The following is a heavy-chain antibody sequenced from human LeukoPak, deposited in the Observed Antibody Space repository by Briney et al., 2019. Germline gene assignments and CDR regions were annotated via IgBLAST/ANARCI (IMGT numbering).Heavy chain of an antibody. Sequence: SETLSLTCAVYGGSFSGYYWSWIRQPPGKGLEWIGEINHSGSTNYNPSLKSRVTISVDTSKNQFSLKLSSVTAADTAVYYCAKQDVGATANYFDYWGQGTLVTVSS. V-gene: IGHV4-34*01. CDR1: GGSFSGYY. CDR2: INHSGST. J-gene: IGHJ4*02. D-gene: IGHD1-26*01. CDR3: AKQDVGATANYFDY.